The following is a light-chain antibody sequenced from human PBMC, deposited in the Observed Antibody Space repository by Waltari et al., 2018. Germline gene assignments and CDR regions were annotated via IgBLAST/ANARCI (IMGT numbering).Light chain of an antibody. V-gene: IGLV2-14*03. J-gene: IGLJ2*01. Sequence: QSALTQPASVSGSPGQSITISCTGTSSDIGASNYVLWYQQHPGKDTKLIILDVSDRPSGVSRRFSGSKSGNTASLTISGLLADDEGTYYCSSYITRDTLDVFGGGTSLTVL. CDR3: SSYITRDTLDV. CDR2: DVS. CDR1: SSDIGASNY.